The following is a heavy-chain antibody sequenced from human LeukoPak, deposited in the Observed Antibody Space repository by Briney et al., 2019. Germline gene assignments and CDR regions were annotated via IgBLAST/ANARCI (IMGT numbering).Heavy chain of an antibody. Sequence: GGSLRLSCAASGFTFSNYAMHWVRQAPGKGLEWVGVISYDGIKRYYADSVKGRFTFSRDNSDKKLYLQMNSLRADDTALYYYAKDWSYGGNSWKYFGSWGQGTLVTVSS. V-gene: IGHV3-30-3*01. J-gene: IGHJ4*02. CDR1: GFTFSNYA. CDR3: AKDWSYGGNSWKYFGS. D-gene: IGHD4-23*01. CDR2: ISYDGIKR.